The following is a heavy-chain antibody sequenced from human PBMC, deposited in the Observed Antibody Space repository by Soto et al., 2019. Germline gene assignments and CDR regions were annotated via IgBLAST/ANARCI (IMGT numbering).Heavy chain of an antibody. J-gene: IGHJ5*02. CDR2: IYYSGST. D-gene: IGHD3-3*01. CDR3: ARAVDYDFWNQNWFDP. V-gene: IGHV4-59*08. CDR1: GGSISSYY. Sequence: SETLSLTCTVSGGSISSYYWSWIRQPPGKGLEWIGYIYYSGSTNYNPSLKSRVTISVDTSKNQFSLKLSSVTAADTAVYYCARAVDYDFWNQNWFDPWGQGTLVTVSS.